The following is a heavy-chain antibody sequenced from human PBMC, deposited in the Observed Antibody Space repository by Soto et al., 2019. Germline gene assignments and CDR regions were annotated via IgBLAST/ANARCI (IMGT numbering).Heavy chain of an antibody. V-gene: IGHV3-15*01. Sequence: GGSLRLSCAASGFTFSNTWMNWVRQAPGKGLEWVGRIQSKTDGGTAEYAAPVKGRFTISRDDSKDTLYLQMNSLKTEDTAVYYCTTVRTYWGQGTLVTVSS. CDR3: TTVRTY. J-gene: IGHJ4*02. CDR2: IQSKTDGGTA. CDR1: GFTFSNTW.